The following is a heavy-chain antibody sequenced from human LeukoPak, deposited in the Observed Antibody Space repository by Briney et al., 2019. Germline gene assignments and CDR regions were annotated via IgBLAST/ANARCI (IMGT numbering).Heavy chain of an antibody. Sequence: SETLSLTCAVYGGSFSGYYWSWIRQPPGKGLEWIGEINHSGSTNYNPSLKSRVTISVDTSKNQFSLKLSSVTAADTAVYYCAGVVGSSWYYYYYGMDVWGQGTTVTVSS. CDR3: AGVVGSSWYYYYYGMDV. CDR1: GGSFSGYY. V-gene: IGHV4-34*01. D-gene: IGHD6-13*01. CDR2: INHSGST. J-gene: IGHJ6*02.